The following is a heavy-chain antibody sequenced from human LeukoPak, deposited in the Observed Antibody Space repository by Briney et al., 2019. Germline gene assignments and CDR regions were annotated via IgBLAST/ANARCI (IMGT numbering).Heavy chain of an antibody. D-gene: IGHD3-3*01. V-gene: IGHV4-39*01. Sequence: LETLSLTCTVSGGSISSSSYYWGWIRQPPGKGLEWIGSIYYSGSTYYDPSLKSRVTISVDTSKNQFSLKLSSVTAADTAVYYCARHFWSGYYIDYWGQGTLVTVSS. CDR2: IYYSGST. J-gene: IGHJ4*02. CDR1: GGSISSSSYY. CDR3: ARHFWSGYYIDY.